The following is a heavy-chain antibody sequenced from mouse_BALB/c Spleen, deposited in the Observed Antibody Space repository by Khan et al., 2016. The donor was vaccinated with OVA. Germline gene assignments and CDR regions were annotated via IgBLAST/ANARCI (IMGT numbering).Heavy chain of an antibody. Sequence: QVQLQQSGPEVVRSGVSVKISCKGSGHTFTDYAMHWVKQSHAKSLEWIGVISTHYGNIDYNQKFKDKATMTVDKSSNTAYMELARFTSEDPAMEYYAGEKGNERVTYWGQGTLVTVSA. CDR1: GHTFTDYA. CDR3: AGEKGNERVTY. V-gene: IGHV1S137*01. CDR2: ISTHYGNI. D-gene: IGHD2-1*01. J-gene: IGHJ3*01.